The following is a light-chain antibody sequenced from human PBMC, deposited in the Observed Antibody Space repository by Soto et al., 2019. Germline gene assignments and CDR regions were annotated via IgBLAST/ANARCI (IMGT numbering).Light chain of an antibody. Sequence: QSALTQPASVSGSPGQSITIACTGTSSDIGGYNFVSWYQQHPGKAPKLLIYDVGNRPSGVSNRFSGSKSRNTASLTISGLQAEDEAHYYCNSSNTVSTYVFGTGTKLTVL. CDR1: SSDIGGYNF. V-gene: IGLV2-14*01. CDR3: NSSNTVSTYV. J-gene: IGLJ1*01. CDR2: DVG.